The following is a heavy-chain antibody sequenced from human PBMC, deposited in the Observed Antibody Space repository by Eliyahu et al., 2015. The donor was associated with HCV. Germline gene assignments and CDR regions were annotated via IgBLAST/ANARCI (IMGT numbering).Heavy chain of an antibody. CDR3: ARGNPPVTTSDYFDS. Sequence: QVQLVESGGGVVQPGRSLXLSCAAXGFTXSNYGMHWGXQGXGKGVGGVGVLXYDGSRTNYADSVKGRFTISRDTSKNVVYLQMNSLRVEDTAVYYCARGNPPVTTSDYFDSWGQGTLVTVSS. CDR2: LXYDGSRT. V-gene: IGHV3-33*01. D-gene: IGHD4-17*01. CDR1: GFTXSNYG. J-gene: IGHJ4*02.